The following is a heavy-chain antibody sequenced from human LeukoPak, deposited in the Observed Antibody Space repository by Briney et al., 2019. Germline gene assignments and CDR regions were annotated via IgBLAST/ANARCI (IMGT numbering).Heavy chain of an antibody. D-gene: IGHD3-22*01. V-gene: IGHV3-7*01. Sequence: PGGSLRLSCAASGFTFSSYWMSWVRQAPGNGLEWVANIKQDGSEKYYVDSLKGRFTISRDNAKNSLYLQMNSLRAEDTAVYYCAREHHYYDSSGYYYDSFDYWGQGTLVTVSS. CDR3: AREHHYYDSSGYYYDSFDY. CDR2: IKQDGSEK. CDR1: GFTFSSYW. J-gene: IGHJ4*02.